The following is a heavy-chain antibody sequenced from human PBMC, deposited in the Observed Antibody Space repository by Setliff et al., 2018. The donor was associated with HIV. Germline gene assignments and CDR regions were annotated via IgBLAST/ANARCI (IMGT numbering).Heavy chain of an antibody. J-gene: IGHJ5*02. CDR1: GDTFSSYA. D-gene: IGHD6-19*01. Sequence: ASVKVSCKASGDTFSSYAISWVRQAPGQGLEWMGGIIPIFGTANYAQKFQGRVTITADESTSTAYMELSSLTSEDSAVYYCARGPARAVARPGWLDPWGQGTLVTVSS. CDR3: ARGPARAVARPGWLDP. V-gene: IGHV1-69*13. CDR2: IIPIFGTA.